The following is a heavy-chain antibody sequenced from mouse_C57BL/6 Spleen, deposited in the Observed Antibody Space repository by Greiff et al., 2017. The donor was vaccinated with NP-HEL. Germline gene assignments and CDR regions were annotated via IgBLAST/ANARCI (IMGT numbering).Heavy chain of an antibody. J-gene: IGHJ1*03. D-gene: IGHD1-1*01. CDR2: IYPGDGDT. CDR1: GYAFSSSW. V-gene: IGHV1-82*01. CDR3: ARSITTVVADWYFDV. Sequence: QVQLKQSGPELVKPGASVKISCKASGYAFSSSWMNWVKQRPGKGLEWIGRIYPGDGDTNYNGKFKGKATLTADKSSSTAYMQLSSLTSEDSAVYFCARSITTVVADWYFDVWGTGTTVTVSS.